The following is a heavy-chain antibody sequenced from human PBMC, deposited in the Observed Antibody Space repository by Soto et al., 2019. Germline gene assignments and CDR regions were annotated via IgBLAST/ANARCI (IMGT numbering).Heavy chain of an antibody. Sequence: GGSLRLSCAASGFTFSSYAMSWVRQAPGKGLEWVSAISGSGGSTYYADSVKGRFTISRDNSKNTLYLQMNSLRAEDTAVYYSVGTGRLVGGSGMDVWGQGTKVTVSS. CDR1: GFTFSSYA. V-gene: IGHV3-23*01. D-gene: IGHD3-16*01. CDR3: VGTGRLVGGSGMDV. J-gene: IGHJ6*02. CDR2: ISGSGGST.